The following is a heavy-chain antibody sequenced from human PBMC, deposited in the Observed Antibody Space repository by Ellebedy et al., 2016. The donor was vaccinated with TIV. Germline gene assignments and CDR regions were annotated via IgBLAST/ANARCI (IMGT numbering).Heavy chain of an antibody. V-gene: IGHV4-59*12. J-gene: IGHJ6*02. CDR2: VFYSVSI. CDR3: ARPTLYRWGDV. CDR1: GGSISNYY. D-gene: IGHD3-16*02. Sequence: MPSETLSLTCTVSGGSISNYYWSWIPQPPGKGLKWIGYVFYSVSIAYNPSLKSRVTMSIDTSKSQFSLKLSSMTAADTAVYYCARPTLYRWGDVWGPGTTVTVSS.